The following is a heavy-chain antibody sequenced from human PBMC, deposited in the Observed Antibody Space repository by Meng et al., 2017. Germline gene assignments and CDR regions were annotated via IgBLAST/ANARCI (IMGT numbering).Heavy chain of an antibody. V-gene: IGHV1-18*01. CDR1: CYTFTSYG. CDR3: VLWFGELSFDY. Sequence: QVQLWRSVAEVKNPWAPVKVSCKASCYTFTSYGISWVRQAPGQGLEWMGWISAYNGNTTYAQKLQGSVTMTTNTSTSTAYMELRSLSSDDTAVYYCVLWFGELSFDYWGQETLVTVSS. J-gene: IGHJ4*02. D-gene: IGHD3-10*01. CDR2: ISAYNGNT.